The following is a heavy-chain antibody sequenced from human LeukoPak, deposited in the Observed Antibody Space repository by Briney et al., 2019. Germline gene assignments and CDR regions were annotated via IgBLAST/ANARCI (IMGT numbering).Heavy chain of an antibody. CDR3: AKEGTGIHFDY. J-gene: IGHJ4*02. D-gene: IGHD1-1*01. CDR1: GFTISSNA. V-gene: IGHV3-30-3*01. CDR2: ISYDGGNT. Sequence: PGGSLSLSCAASGFTISSNAIHWGRKAPGKGLEWVAEISYDGGNTYYADSVKGRFTISRDNSKNTLYLQMNSLRAEDTAVYYCAKEGTGIHFDYWGQGTLVTVSS.